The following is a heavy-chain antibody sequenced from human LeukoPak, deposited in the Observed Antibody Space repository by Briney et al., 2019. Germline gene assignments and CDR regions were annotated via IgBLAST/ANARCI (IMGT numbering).Heavy chain of an antibody. CDR1: GFTVSSNY. V-gene: IGHV3-53*01. Sequence: WGSLRLSCAASGFTVSSNYMSWVRQAPGKGLEWVSVIYSGGSTYYADSVKGRFTISRDNSKNTLYLQMNSLRAEDTALYYCASTPIGYCSSSSCNLDYWGQGTLVIVSS. D-gene: IGHD2-15*01. CDR3: ASTPIGYCSSSSCNLDY. J-gene: IGHJ4*02. CDR2: IYSGGST.